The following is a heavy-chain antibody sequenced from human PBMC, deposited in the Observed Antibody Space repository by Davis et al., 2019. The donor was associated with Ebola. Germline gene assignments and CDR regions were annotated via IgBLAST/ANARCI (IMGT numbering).Heavy chain of an antibody. D-gene: IGHD5-24*01. J-gene: IGHJ4*02. V-gene: IGHV1-69*02. CDR1: GGTFSSYT. CDR2: IIPILGIA. Sequence: AASVKVSCKASGGTFSSYTISWVRQAPGQGLEWMGRIIPILGIANYAQKFQGRVTITADKSTSTAYMELSSLGSEDTAVYYCTRGRDGFTYDYWGQGTLVTVSS. CDR3: TRGRDGFTYDY.